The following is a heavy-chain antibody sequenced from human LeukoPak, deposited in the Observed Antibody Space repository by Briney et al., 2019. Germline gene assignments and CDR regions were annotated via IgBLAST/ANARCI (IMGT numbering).Heavy chain of an antibody. CDR1: GFTVSSNY. V-gene: IGHV3-15*01. Sequence: GGSLRLSCAVSGFTVSSNYMSWVRQAPGKGPEWLGRVKSKTDGGTTDHAAPVKGRFTVSRDDSKNTLYLEMHSLKTDDTAFYYCTLGGHYFGSWGQGTLVTVSS. J-gene: IGHJ4*02. CDR2: VKSKTDGGTT. D-gene: IGHD3-10*01. CDR3: TLGGHYFGS.